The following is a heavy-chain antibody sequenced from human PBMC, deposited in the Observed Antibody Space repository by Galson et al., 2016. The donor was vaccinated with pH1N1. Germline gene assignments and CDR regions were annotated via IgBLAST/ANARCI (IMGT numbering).Heavy chain of an antibody. CDR1: GFTFSSYA. CDR3: AKSSTVTTYRDY. D-gene: IGHD4-11*01. Sequence: SLRLSCAASGFTFSSYAMSWVRQAPGKGLEWVSTITGNGGTKYYADSVKGRFTISRDNSKNTLYLQMNSLRAEDTAVYYCAKSSTVTTYRDYWGQGTLVTVSS. J-gene: IGHJ4*02. V-gene: IGHV3-23*01. CDR2: ITGNGGTK.